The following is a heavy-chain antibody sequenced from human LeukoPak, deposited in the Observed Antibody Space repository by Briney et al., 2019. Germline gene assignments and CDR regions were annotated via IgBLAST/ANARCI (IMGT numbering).Heavy chain of an antibody. J-gene: IGHJ4*02. D-gene: IGHD3-22*01. CDR1: GFTFSSYS. CDR2: ISSSSSYI. CDR3: ARDSYDSSGYYPPPFDY. Sequence: GGSLRLSCAASGFTFSSYSMNWVCQAPGKGLEWVSSISSSSSYIYYADSVKGRFTISRDNAKNSLYLQMNSLRAEDTAVYYCARDSYDSSGYYPPPFDYWGQGTLVTVSS. V-gene: IGHV3-21*01.